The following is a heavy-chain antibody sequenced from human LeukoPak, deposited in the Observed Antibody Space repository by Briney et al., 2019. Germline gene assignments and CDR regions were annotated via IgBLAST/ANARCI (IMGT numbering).Heavy chain of an antibody. CDR2: LYSGGSK. V-gene: IGHV3-66*01. Sequence: PGGSLRLSCAASGFTFSSNYMSWVRQAPGKGLEWVSVLYSGGSKYYADSVKGRFTISGDNSKNTLYLQMNSLRAEDTAVYYCARDNRYCSGGSCYENWFDPWGQGTLVTVSS. D-gene: IGHD2-15*01. CDR3: ARDNRYCSGGSCYENWFDP. J-gene: IGHJ5*02. CDR1: GFTFSSNY.